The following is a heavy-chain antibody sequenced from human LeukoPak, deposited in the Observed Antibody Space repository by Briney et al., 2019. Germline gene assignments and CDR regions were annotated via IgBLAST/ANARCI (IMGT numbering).Heavy chain of an antibody. D-gene: IGHD4-17*01. V-gene: IGHV1-69*13. CDR2: IIPLFGTA. CDR3: ARGAGGITVTNIRTDYYYMDV. Sequence: ASVKVSCKASGGTFSSYAISWVRQAPGQGLEWMGGIIPLFGTANYAQKFQGRVTITADESTSTAYMELSSLRSEDTAVYYCARGAGGITVTNIRTDYYYMDVWGKGTTVTISS. CDR1: GGTFSSYA. J-gene: IGHJ6*03.